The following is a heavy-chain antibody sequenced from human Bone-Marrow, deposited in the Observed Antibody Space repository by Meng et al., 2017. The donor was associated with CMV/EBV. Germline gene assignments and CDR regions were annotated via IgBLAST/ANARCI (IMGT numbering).Heavy chain of an antibody. J-gene: IGHJ4*02. Sequence: SETLSLTCTVSGYSITGPYYWGWIRQPPGKGLEWIGTIYHRGTTYYNPSLKSRATISVDTSKNQFSLKLSSVTAADTAVYYCARGQDFDWLLWSYWGQGTLVTFSS. D-gene: IGHD3-9*01. CDR3: ARGQDFDWLLWSY. V-gene: IGHV4-38-2*02. CDR1: GYSITGPYY. CDR2: IYHRGTT.